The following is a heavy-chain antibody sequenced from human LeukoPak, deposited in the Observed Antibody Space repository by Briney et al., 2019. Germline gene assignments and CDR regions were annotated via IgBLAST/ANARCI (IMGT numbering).Heavy chain of an antibody. V-gene: IGHV1-18*01. CDR3: ARSGATIMNYYYYYMDV. CDR2: ISAYNGNT. D-gene: IGHD3-16*01. J-gene: IGHJ6*03. Sequence: ASVKVSCKASGYTFTSYGISWVRHAPGQGLEWMGWISAYNGNTNYAQKLQGRVTMTTDTSTSTAYMELRSLRSDDTAVYYCARSGATIMNYYYYYMDVWGKGTTVTVSS. CDR1: GYTFTSYG.